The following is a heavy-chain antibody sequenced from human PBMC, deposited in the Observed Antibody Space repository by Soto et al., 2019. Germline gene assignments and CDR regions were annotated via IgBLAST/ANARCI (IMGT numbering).Heavy chain of an antibody. CDR3: ARNRDSSDFRGWFYP. Sequence: PGRYLGICSAAYGFTVSSNYMSWVRQAPGKGLEWVSVIYSGGTTYYADSVKGRFTISRDNSKNTLYLQMNSLRAEDTSVYYCARNRDSSDFRGWFYPWGQ. J-gene: IGHJ5*02. V-gene: IGHV3-66*01. D-gene: IGHD3-22*01. CDR1: GFTVSSNY. CDR2: IYSGGTT.